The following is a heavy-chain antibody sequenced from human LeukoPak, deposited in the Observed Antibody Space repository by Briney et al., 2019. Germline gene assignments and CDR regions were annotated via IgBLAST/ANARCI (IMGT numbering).Heavy chain of an antibody. D-gene: IGHD4-23*01. CDR2: INHSGST. J-gene: IGHJ4*02. V-gene: IGHV4-34*01. CDR1: GGSLSGYF. CDR3: ARNGGNSDFDY. Sequence: SETLSLTCAVYGGSLSGYFWSWIRQPPGKGLEWIGEINHSGSTSHNPSLKSRVTMSVDKSKNQFSLNLNSVTAADTAVYYCARNGGNSDFDYWGQGTLVTVSS.